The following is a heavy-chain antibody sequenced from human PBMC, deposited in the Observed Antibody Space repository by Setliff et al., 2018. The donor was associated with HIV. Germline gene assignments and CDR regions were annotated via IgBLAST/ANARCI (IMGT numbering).Heavy chain of an antibody. CDR2: IKEDGSEK. Sequence: GGSLRLSCVASGFTFSNYWMSWVRHAPGKGLEWVANIKEDGSEKYYVDSVKGRFTISRDNAKNSLYLQMNSLRDEDAAVYYCASSPSWGTYRYGLDYWGQGTLVTVSS. D-gene: IGHD3-16*02. CDR1: GFTFSNYW. J-gene: IGHJ4*02. V-gene: IGHV3-7*01. CDR3: ASSPSWGTYRYGLDY.